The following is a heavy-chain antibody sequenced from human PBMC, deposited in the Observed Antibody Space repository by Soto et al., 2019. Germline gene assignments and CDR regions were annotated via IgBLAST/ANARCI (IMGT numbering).Heavy chain of an antibody. Sequence: GGSLRLSCTASGFTLSDHYMSWVCQAPGKGLEWVSAISGSGGSTYYADSVKGRFTISRDNSKNTLYLQMNSLRAEDTAVYYCAKDEPYYYDSSGYFGFDDYWGQGTLVTGS. V-gene: IGHV3-23*01. CDR1: GFTLSDHY. J-gene: IGHJ4*02. CDR2: ISGSGGST. D-gene: IGHD3-22*01. CDR3: AKDEPYYYDSSGYFGFDDY.